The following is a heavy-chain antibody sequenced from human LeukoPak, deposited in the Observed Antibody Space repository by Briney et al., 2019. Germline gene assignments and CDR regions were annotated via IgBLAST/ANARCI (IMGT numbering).Heavy chain of an antibody. Sequence: ASVKVSCKASGYTFTNYDINWVRQAPGQGLEWLGWMNPNSGNTDSAQKFQGRVTMTRDTSISTAYVEPRSLTSEDTAVYFCARVHGGTLATPPAFDYWGLGTLVTVSS. J-gene: IGHJ4*02. D-gene: IGHD4-23*01. CDR2: MNPNSGNT. CDR3: ARVHGGTLATPPAFDY. CDR1: GYTFTNYD. V-gene: IGHV1-8*01.